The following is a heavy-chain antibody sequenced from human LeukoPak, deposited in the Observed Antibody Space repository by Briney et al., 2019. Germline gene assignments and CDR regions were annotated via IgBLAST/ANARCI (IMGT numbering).Heavy chain of an antibody. V-gene: IGHV3-30-3*01. Sequence: GGSLRLSCAASGFTFSSYAMHWVRQAPGKGLEWVAVISYDGSNKYYADSVKGRFTISRDNSKNTLYLEMNSLRAEDTAVYYCARDLQHIVVVTAIDYYYGMDVWGQGTTVTVSS. D-gene: IGHD2-21*02. J-gene: IGHJ6*02. CDR1: GFTFSSYA. CDR3: ARDLQHIVVVTAIDYYYGMDV. CDR2: ISYDGSNK.